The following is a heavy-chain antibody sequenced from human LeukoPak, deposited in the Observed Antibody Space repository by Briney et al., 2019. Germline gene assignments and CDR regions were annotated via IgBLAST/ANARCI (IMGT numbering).Heavy chain of an antibody. D-gene: IGHD2-15*01. V-gene: IGHV3-74*01. CDR3: VRDGWATTPYDS. CDR2: ISPDGTNI. Sequence: PGGSLRLSCAASGFTLSDYWMNWVRQAPGKGPVWVSHISPDGTNIAYADSVKGRSTISRDSAKNTLYLQMNSLRVGDTAVYYCVRDGWATTPYDSWGQGTLVTVSS. J-gene: IGHJ4*02. CDR1: GFTLSDYW.